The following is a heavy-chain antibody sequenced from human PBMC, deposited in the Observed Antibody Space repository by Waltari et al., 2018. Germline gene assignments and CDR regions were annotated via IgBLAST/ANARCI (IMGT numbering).Heavy chain of an antibody. Sequence: QVQLVQSGSVLKKPGASVKVYCTASGYTFTSYAMNWVRQAPGQGIGWMGRINTNTGNPTYAQGFTGRFVFSLDTSVSTAYLQIRSLKAEDTAVYYCARDRRITIFGVVIPPNWFDPWGQGTLVTVSS. J-gene: IGHJ5*02. CDR3: ARDRRITIFGVVIPPNWFDP. D-gene: IGHD3-3*01. V-gene: IGHV7-4-1*02. CDR2: INTNTGNP. CDR1: GYTFTSYA.